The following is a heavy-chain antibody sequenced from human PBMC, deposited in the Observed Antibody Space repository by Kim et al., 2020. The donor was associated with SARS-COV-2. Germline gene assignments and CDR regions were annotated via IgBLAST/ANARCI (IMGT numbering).Heavy chain of an antibody. V-gene: IGHV4-59*01. CDR3: ARGGTMVRGVIIPYYFDY. Sequence: SETLSLTCTVSGGSISSYYWSWIRQPPGKGLEWIGYIYYSGSTNYNPSLKSRVTISVDTSKNQFSLKLSSVTAADTAVYYCARGGTMVRGVIIPYYFDYWGQGTLVTVSS. CDR2: IYYSGST. J-gene: IGHJ4*02. D-gene: IGHD3-10*01. CDR1: GGSISSYY.